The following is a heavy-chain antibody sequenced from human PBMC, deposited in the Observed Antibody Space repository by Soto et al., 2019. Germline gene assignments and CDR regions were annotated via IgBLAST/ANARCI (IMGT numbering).Heavy chain of an antibody. J-gene: IGHJ3*02. CDR2: ISAYNGNT. CDR3: ARTQNFHYDFWSGIRSAFDI. CDR1: GYTFTSYG. V-gene: IGHV1-18*01. D-gene: IGHD3-3*01. Sequence: ASVKVSCKASGYTFTSYGISWVRQAPGQGLEWMGWISAYNGNTNYAQKLQGRVTMTTDTSTSTAYMELRSLRSDDTAVYYCARTQNFHYDFWSGIRSAFDIWGQGTMVTV.